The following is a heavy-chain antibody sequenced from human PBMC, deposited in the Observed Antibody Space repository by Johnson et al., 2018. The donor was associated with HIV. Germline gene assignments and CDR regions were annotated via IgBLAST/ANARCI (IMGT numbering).Heavy chain of an antibody. CDR2: ISSNGGST. CDR1: GFTFSTYA. J-gene: IGHJ3*02. V-gene: IGHV3-64*01. Sequence: VQLVESGGGLVQPGGSLRLSCAASGFTFSTYAMHWVRQAPGKGLEYVSGISSNGGSTYYANSVKGRFTVSRDNSKNTLYLQMGSLRAEDMAVYYCVNYNSDWYGNTFDIWGQGTMVTVSS. D-gene: IGHD6-13*01. CDR3: VNYNSDWYGNTFDI.